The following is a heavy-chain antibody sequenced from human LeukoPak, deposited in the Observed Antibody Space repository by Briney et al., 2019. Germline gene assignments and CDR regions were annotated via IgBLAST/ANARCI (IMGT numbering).Heavy chain of an antibody. Sequence: GGSLRLSCAASGFTFNTYGMHWVRQAPGRGLEWVAVIWYDGSDKYYAESVKGRFTISRDNSKNTLSLQMNSLRVVDTAMYYCAKGVGRTSGRNPDYWGQGTLVTVSS. D-gene: IGHD2-8*02. V-gene: IGHV3-33*06. CDR1: GFTFNTYG. J-gene: IGHJ4*02. CDR2: IWYDGSDK. CDR3: AKGVGRTSGRNPDY.